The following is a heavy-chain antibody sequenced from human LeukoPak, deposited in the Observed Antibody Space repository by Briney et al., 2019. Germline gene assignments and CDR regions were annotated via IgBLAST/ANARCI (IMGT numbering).Heavy chain of an antibody. J-gene: IGHJ5*02. Sequence: TGGSLRLSCAASGFTFSSYAMSWVRQAPGKGLEWVSAISGSGGSTYYADSVKGRFTISRDNAKNSLYLQMNSLRAEDTAVYYCARVPGAYCGGDCLNWFDPWGQGTLVTVSS. CDR1: GFTFSSYA. CDR2: ISGSGGST. V-gene: IGHV3-23*01. CDR3: ARVPGAYCGGDCLNWFDP. D-gene: IGHD2-21*02.